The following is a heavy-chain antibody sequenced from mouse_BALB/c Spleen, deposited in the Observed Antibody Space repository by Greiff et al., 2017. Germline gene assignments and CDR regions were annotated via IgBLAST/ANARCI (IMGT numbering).Heavy chain of an antibody. CDR1: GFTFSSYT. V-gene: IGHV5-12-2*01. CDR2: ISNGGGST. CDR3: ARQGVYYGKGIDY. Sequence: EVNLVESGGGLVQPGGSLKLSCAASGFTFSSYTMSWVRQTPEKRLEWVAYISNGGGSTYYPATVKGRFTISRDNAKNTLYLQMSSLKSEDTAMYYCARQGVYYGKGIDYWGQGTTLTVSS. D-gene: IGHD2-1*01. J-gene: IGHJ2*01.